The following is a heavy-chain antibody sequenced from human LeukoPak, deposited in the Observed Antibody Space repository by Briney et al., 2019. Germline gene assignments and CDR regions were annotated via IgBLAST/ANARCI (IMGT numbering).Heavy chain of an antibody. CDR2: ISGDAGST. V-gene: IGHV3-43*02. Sequence: PGGSLRLSCAASGFSFDDYAMHWVRQAPGKGLEWVSLISGDAGSTYYADSVRGRFSISRDNSKNSLFLQMNSLRTEDTAFYFCAKVIGYCSSTSCSSFDDAFDVWGQGTMVTVSS. D-gene: IGHD2-2*03. CDR3: AKVIGYCSSTSCSSFDDAFDV. J-gene: IGHJ3*01. CDR1: GFSFDDYA.